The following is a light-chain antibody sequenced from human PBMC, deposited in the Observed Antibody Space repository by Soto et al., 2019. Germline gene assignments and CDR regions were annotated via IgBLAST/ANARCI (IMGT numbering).Light chain of an antibody. CDR3: QQAHSFPYT. CDR1: QGISTW. V-gene: IGKV1D-12*01. J-gene: IGKJ2*01. Sequence: DIQMTQSPSSVSASVGDRVTITCRASQGISTWLAWFQQKPGKAPKLLIYSASTLQSGEPSRFSGSGSWTDFTLTITSLRPEDFATYYCQQAHSFPYTFGQGTKLEI. CDR2: SAS.